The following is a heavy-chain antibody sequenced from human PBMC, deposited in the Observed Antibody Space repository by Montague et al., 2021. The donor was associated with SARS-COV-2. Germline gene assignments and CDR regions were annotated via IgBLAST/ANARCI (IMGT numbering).Heavy chain of an antibody. D-gene: IGHD1-14*01. J-gene: IGHJ4*02. CDR1: GASITSTNYY. CDR2: LYSPGSA. CDR3: LRREIRPRHYREGIDY. Sequence: SETLSLTCTVSGASITSTNYYWGWIRQPPGKGLEWIGNLYSPGSAYYNPSLKSRGTISVDKSKSQFSLNLTSVTAADTAIYYCLRREIRPRHYREGIDYWGQGTLVTVSS. V-gene: IGHV4-39*01.